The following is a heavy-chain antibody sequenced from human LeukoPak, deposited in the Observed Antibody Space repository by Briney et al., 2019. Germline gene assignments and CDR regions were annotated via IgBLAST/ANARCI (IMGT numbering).Heavy chain of an antibody. V-gene: IGHV4-59*01. CDR2: IYYGGST. CDR1: GGSISSYY. CDR3: ARDRYFDL. Sequence: KPSETLSLTCTVSGGSISSYYWSWIRQPPGKGLEWIGYIYYGGSTNYNPSLKSRVTISIDTSKNQFSLKLSSVTAADTAVYYCARDRYFDLWGRGTLVTVSS. J-gene: IGHJ2*01.